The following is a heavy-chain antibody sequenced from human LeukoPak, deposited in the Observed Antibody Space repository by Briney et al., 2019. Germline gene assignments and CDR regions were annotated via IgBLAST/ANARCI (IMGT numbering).Heavy chain of an antibody. J-gene: IGHJ5*02. CDR1: DGSTSSYY. Sequence: PSLYLDVTCTGSDGSTSSYYCCCIRQPPRHILTWIGYIYYSGSINYNPSLKSRVTISVDTSKKQFSLKLSSVTAADTAVYYCAAQRGEQWVNWFDPWSQGTLVTVSS. CDR2: IYYSGSI. D-gene: IGHD6-19*01. V-gene: IGHV4-59*01. CDR3: AAQRGEQWVNWFDP.